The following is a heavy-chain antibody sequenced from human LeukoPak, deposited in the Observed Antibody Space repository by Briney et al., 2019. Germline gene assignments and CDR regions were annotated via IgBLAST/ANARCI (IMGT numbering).Heavy chain of an antibody. V-gene: IGHV3-7*01. CDR2: IKQDGSKK. Sequence: GGSLRLSCAASGFTFSSYGMSWVRQAPGKGLEWVANIKQDGSKKNYVDSVKGRFTISRDNAKNSLYLQMNSLRVEDTAVYYCARFISLGGWGQGAPVTVSS. CDR3: ARFISLGG. CDR1: GFTFSSYG. J-gene: IGHJ4*02. D-gene: IGHD3-10*01.